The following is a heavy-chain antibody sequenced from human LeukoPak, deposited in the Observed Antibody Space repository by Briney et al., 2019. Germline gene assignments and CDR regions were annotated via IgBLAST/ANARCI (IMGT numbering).Heavy chain of an antibody. Sequence: GASVKVSCKASGGTFSSYAISWVRQAPGQGLEWMGGIIPIFGTANYAQKFQGRVTITADESTSTAYMELSSLRSEDTAVYYCARVGKYYDFWSGYYRVYYLDYWGQGTLVTVSS. D-gene: IGHD3-3*01. J-gene: IGHJ4*02. CDR1: GGTFSSYA. V-gene: IGHV1-69*13. CDR2: IIPIFGTA. CDR3: ARVGKYYDFWSGYYRVYYLDY.